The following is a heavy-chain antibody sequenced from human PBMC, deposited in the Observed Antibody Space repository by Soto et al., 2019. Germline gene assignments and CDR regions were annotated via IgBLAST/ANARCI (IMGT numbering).Heavy chain of an antibody. Sequence: GASVKVSCKASGGTFSSYAISWVRQAPGQGLEWMGGTIPIFGTANYAQKFQGRVTITADESTSTAYMELSSLRSEDTAVYYCARVFVGATTGRRYYYYGMDVWGQGTTVTVSS. D-gene: IGHD1-26*01. CDR1: GGTFSSYA. J-gene: IGHJ6*02. V-gene: IGHV1-69*13. CDR2: TIPIFGTA. CDR3: ARVFVGATTGRRYYYYGMDV.